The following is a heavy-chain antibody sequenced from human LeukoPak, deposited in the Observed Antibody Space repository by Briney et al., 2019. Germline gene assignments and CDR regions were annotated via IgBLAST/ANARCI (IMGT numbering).Heavy chain of an antibody. V-gene: IGHV4-39*02. CDR1: GGSISSSSYW. J-gene: IGHJ4*02. D-gene: IGHD4-17*01. CDR2: IKYGGST. Sequence: SETLSLTCTVSGGSISSSSYWWGWIRQTPGKGLEWIGSIKYGGSTLYNPSLKSRGTISVDTAKNQVSLKLSSVTAADTAVYYCARDNNGDQDYWGQGTLVTVSS. CDR3: ARDNNGDQDY.